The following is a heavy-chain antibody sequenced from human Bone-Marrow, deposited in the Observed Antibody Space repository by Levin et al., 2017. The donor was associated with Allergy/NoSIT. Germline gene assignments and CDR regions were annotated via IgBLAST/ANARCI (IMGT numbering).Heavy chain of an antibody. D-gene: IGHD5-12*01. CDR2: FDPEDGET. V-gene: IGHV1-24*01. Sequence: ASVKVSCKVSGYSLTELSMHWVRQAPGKGLEWMGGFDPEDGETIYAQKFQGRVTMTEDTSTDTTYLELSSLRSGDTAVYYCTTGFVSGYAWFDPWGQGSLVTVSS. CDR1: GYSLTELS. J-gene: IGHJ5*02. CDR3: TTGFVSGYAWFDP.